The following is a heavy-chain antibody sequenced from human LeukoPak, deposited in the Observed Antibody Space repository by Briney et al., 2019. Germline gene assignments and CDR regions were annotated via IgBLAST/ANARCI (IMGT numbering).Heavy chain of an antibody. CDR1: GYTFTGYY. D-gene: IGHD1-26*01. CDR2: INPNSGGT. J-gene: IGHJ4*02. V-gene: IGHV1-2*02. Sequence: ASVKVSCKASGYTFTGYYMHWVRQAPGQGLEWMGWINPNSGGTNYAQKFQGRVTMARDTSISTAYMELSRLGSDDTAVYYCARDLGELLGYFDYWGQGTLVTVSS. CDR3: ARDLGELLGYFDY.